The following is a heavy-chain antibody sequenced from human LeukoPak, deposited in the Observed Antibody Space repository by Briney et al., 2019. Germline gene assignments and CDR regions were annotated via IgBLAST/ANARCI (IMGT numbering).Heavy chain of an antibody. J-gene: IGHJ3*02. CDR1: GFPFRSYD. Sequence: PGGSLRLSCAASGFPFRSYDMNWVRQAPGKGLEWVSYISLSGSTTYYADSVKGRFTISRDNSKNTLYLQMNSLRAEDTAVYYCAKGYCSSTSCHAFDIWGQGTMVTVSS. CDR2: ISLSGSTT. CDR3: AKGYCSSTSCHAFDI. V-gene: IGHV3-23*01. D-gene: IGHD2-2*01.